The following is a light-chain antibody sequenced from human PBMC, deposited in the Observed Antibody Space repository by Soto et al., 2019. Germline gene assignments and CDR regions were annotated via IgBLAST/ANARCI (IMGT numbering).Light chain of an antibody. J-gene: IGLJ1*01. Sequence: SVLTRLACGSGVPVQCSWISCTGTSSDVGGYNPVSWYQQHPGKAPKLIIYDVSNRPSGVSNRFSGSKSGNTASLTISGLQAEDETDYYCSSYTSSSTYVFGPGTKVTVL. CDR1: SSDVGGYNP. V-gene: IGLV2-14*01. CDR2: DVS. CDR3: SSYTSSSTYV.